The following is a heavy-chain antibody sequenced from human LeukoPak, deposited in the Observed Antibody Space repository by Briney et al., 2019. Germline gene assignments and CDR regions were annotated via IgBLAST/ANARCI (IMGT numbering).Heavy chain of an antibody. CDR1: GGSFSGYY. J-gene: IGHJ5*02. CDR2: INHSGST. CDR3: ARARYSSGWYDWFDP. D-gene: IGHD6-19*01. Sequence: PSETLSLTCAVYGGSFSGYYWSWIREPPGKGLEWSGEINHSGSTNYNPSLKSRVTISVDTSKNQFSLKLSSVTAADTAVYYCARARYSSGWYDWFDPWGQGTLVTVSS. V-gene: IGHV4-34*01.